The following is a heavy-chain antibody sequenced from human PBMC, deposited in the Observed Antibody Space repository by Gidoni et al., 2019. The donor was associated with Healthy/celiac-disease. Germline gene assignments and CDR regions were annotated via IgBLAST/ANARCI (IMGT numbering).Heavy chain of an antibody. CDR3: ARDQGSSSFLAEYFQH. V-gene: IGHV1-2*02. D-gene: IGHD6-6*01. CDR1: GYTFTGYY. J-gene: IGHJ1*01. CDR2: INPNSGGT. Sequence: QVQLVQSGAEVKKPGASVKVSCKASGYTFTGYYMHWVRQAPGQGLEWMGWINPNSGGTNYAQKFQGRVTMTRDTSISTAYMELSRLRSDDTAVYYCARDQGSSSFLAEYFQHWGQGTLVTVSS.